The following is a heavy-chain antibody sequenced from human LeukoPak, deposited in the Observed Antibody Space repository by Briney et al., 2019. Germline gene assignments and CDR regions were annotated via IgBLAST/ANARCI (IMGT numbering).Heavy chain of an antibody. V-gene: IGHV5-51*01. CDR2: MYPGDSDT. CDR3: ARQYSGSYWAFDP. CDR1: GYSFTSYW. Sequence: HGESLKISCKGSGYSFTSYWIGWVRQMPGKGLEWMVIMYPGDSDTRYSPSFQGQVTISADKSISTAYLQWSSLKASDTAMYYCARQYSGSYWAFDPWGQGTLVTVSS. D-gene: IGHD1-26*01. J-gene: IGHJ5*02.